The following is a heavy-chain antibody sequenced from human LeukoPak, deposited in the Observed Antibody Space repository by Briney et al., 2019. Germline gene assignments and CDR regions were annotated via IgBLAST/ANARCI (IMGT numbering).Heavy chain of an antibody. CDR1: GYTFTGYY. CDR2: INPNSGGT. Sequence: ASVKVSCKASGYTFTGYYMHWVRQAPGQGLEWMGWINPNSGGTNYAQKFQGRVTMTRDTSISTAYMELSRLRSDDTAVYYCARDFGDYYDSSGYPGYWGQGTLVTVSS. V-gene: IGHV1-2*02. D-gene: IGHD3-22*01. J-gene: IGHJ4*02. CDR3: ARDFGDYYDSSGYPGY.